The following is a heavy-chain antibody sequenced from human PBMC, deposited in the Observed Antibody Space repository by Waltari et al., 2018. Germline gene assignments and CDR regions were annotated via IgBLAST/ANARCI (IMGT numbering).Heavy chain of an antibody. V-gene: IGHV3-23*01. CDR3: AKALAGSNYYYYYMDV. D-gene: IGHD1-1*01. Sequence: EVQLLESGGGLVQPGGSLRLSCAASGFTFSSYAMSWVRQAPGEGLKWGQAFSGSGGSTFYADSVKGRFTISRDNSKNTLYLQMNSLRAEDTAVYYCAKALAGSNYYYYYMDVWGKGTTVTISS. J-gene: IGHJ6*03. CDR2: FSGSGGST. CDR1: GFTFSSYA.